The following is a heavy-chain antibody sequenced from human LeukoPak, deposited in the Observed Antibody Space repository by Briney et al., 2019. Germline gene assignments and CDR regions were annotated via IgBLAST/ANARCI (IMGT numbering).Heavy chain of an antibody. D-gene: IGHD2-2*01. J-gene: IGHJ4*02. CDR2: INGGDGNT. CDR1: GYTFSTYA. CDR3: ARSYIVVVPAVYFDY. Sequence: GASVKVSCKTSGYTFSTYAIQWVRQAPGQRLEWMGWINGGDGNTKFSQKFQGRVTITRDTSARSSYMELSGLRSEDTAVYYCARSYIVVVPAVYFDYWGRGTLVTVSS. V-gene: IGHV1-3*01.